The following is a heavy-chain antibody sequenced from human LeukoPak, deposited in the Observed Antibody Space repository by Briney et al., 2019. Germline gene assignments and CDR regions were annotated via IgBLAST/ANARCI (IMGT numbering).Heavy chain of an antibody. J-gene: IGHJ6*02. V-gene: IGHV3-43*02. CDR3: AKPYSSSSSGYYYYYGMDV. D-gene: IGHD6-13*01. Sequence: GESLRLSCAASGFTFDDYAMHWVRQAPGKGLEWVSLISGDGGGTYYADSVKGRFTISRDNSKNSLYLQMNSLRTEDTALYYCAKPYSSSSSGYYYYYGMDVWGQGTTVTVSS. CDR2: ISGDGGGT. CDR1: GFTFDDYA.